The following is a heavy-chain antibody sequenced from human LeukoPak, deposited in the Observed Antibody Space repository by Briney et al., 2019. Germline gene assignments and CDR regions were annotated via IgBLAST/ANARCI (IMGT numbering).Heavy chain of an antibody. CDR3: ARTSYYDILTGPIRGWFDP. CDR1: GFTFSSYE. D-gene: IGHD3-9*01. V-gene: IGHV3-48*03. Sequence: PGGSLRLSCAASGFTFSSYEMTWVRQAPGKGLEWVSYISSSGSTISYADSVKGRFTISRDNAKNSLYLQMNSLRAEDTAVYYCARTSYYDILTGPIRGWFDPWGQGTLVTVSS. J-gene: IGHJ5*02. CDR2: ISSSGSTI.